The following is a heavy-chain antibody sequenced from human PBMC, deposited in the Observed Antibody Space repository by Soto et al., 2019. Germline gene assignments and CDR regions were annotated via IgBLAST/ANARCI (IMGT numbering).Heavy chain of an antibody. CDR2: IYYSGST. CDR3: ARRSAAGTSDY. CDR1: GGSISSSSYY. D-gene: IGHD6-13*01. Sequence: SETLSLTCTVSGGSISSSSYYWGWIRQPPGKGLEWIGSIYYSGSTYYNPSLKSRVTISVDTSKNQFSLKLSSVTAADTAVYYCARRSAAGTSDYWGQGTLVTVSS. V-gene: IGHV4-39*01. J-gene: IGHJ4*02.